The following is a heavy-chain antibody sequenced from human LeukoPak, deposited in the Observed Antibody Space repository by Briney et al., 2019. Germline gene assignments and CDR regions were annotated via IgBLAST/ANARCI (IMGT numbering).Heavy chain of an antibody. Sequence: GGSLRLSCAASGFTFSSYEMNWVRQAPGKGLEWVSYIYSSGNNIYYADSVKGRFTISRDNAKNLLYLQMNSLRAEDTAVYYCAREGNDGHNLGFDYWGQGTLVPVSS. CDR1: GFTFSSYE. CDR2: IYSSGNNI. J-gene: IGHJ4*02. D-gene: IGHD5-24*01. CDR3: AREGNDGHNLGFDY. V-gene: IGHV3-48*03.